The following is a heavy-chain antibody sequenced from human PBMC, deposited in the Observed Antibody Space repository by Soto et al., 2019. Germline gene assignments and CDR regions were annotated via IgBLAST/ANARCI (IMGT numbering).Heavy chain of an antibody. Sequence: ASVKVSCKASGYTFTSYAISWVRQAPGQGLEWMGWISAYNGNTNYAQKFQGRVTMTTDTSTSTAYMELRSLRSDDTAVYSCARDRGDYDFWSGYSAFDYWGQGTLVTVSS. D-gene: IGHD3-3*01. V-gene: IGHV1-18*01. J-gene: IGHJ4*02. CDR3: ARDRGDYDFWSGYSAFDY. CDR2: ISAYNGNT. CDR1: GYTFTSYA.